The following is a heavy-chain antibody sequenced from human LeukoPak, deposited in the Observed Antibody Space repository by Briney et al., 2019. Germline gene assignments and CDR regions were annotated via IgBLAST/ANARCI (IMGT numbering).Heavy chain of an antibody. CDR3: ARGSHDSSGYYSLFDY. V-gene: IGHV1-46*01. CDR1: GYTFTSYY. D-gene: IGHD3-22*01. Sequence: ASVKVSCKASGYTFTSYYMHWVRQAPGQGLEWMGIINPSDNRRSYAQKFQGRVTMTRDMSTSTVYMELSSLRSEDTAVYYCARGSHDSSGYYSLFDYWGQGTLVTVSS. CDR2: INPSDNRR. J-gene: IGHJ4*02.